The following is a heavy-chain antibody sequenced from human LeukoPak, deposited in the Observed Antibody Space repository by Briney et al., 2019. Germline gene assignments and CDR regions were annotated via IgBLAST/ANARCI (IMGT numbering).Heavy chain of an antibody. CDR1: GYTFTSYG. D-gene: IGHD3-22*01. Sequence: ASVKVSCKASGYTFTSYGISWVRQAPGQGLEWMGWISAYNGNTNYAQKLQGRVTLTTDTSTSTAYMELRSLRSDDTAVYYCARDGGYYYDSSGSLTPAYYFDYWGQGTLVTVSS. CDR2: ISAYNGNT. CDR3: ARDGGYYYDSSGSLTPAYYFDY. J-gene: IGHJ4*02. V-gene: IGHV1-18*01.